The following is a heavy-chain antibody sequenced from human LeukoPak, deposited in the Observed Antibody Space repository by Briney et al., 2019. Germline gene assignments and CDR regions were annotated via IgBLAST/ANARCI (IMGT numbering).Heavy chain of an antibody. V-gene: IGHV4-61*02. J-gene: IGHJ4*02. D-gene: IGHD2-2*02. CDR1: GGSISSGSYY. CDR3: AREGPPGCSSTSCYTDY. Sequence: SQTLSLTCTVSGGSISSGSYYWSWIRQPAGKGLEWIGRIYTSGSTNYNPSLKGRVTISVDTSKNQFSLKLSSVTAADTAVYYCAREGPPGCSSTSCYTDYWGQGTLVTVSS. CDR2: IYTSGST.